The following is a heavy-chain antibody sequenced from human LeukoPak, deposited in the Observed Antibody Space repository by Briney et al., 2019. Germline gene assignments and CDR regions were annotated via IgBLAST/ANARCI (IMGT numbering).Heavy chain of an antibody. J-gene: IGHJ4*02. D-gene: IGHD5-24*01. CDR2: ISPNGVIT. CDR1: GFTFSSHG. Sequence: GSLRLSCAASGFTFSSHGMNWVRQAPGKGLEWVSGISPNGVITHYADSVKGRFTISRDNSKGTVYLQMNSLRPEDTAVYYCAKDDAWLQYGNWGRGTLVTVSS. CDR3: AKDDAWLQYGN. V-gene: IGHV3-23*01.